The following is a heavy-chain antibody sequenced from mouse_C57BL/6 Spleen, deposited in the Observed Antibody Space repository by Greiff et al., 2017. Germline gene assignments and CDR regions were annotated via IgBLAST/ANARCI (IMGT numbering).Heavy chain of an antibody. D-gene: IGHD2-2*01. J-gene: IGHJ1*03. CDR2: IYPGSGST. CDR1: GYTFTSYW. Sequence: QVQLQQPGAELVKPGASVKMSCKASGYTFTSYWITWVKQRPGQGLEWIGDIYPGSGSTNYNEKFKSKATLSVDTSSSTPYMQLSSLTSEDSAVYYCARCYGYSWYFGVWGTGPTVTVSS. CDR3: ARCYGYSWYFGV. V-gene: IGHV1-55*01.